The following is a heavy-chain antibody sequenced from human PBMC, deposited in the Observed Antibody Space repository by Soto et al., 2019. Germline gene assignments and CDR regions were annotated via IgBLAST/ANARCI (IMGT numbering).Heavy chain of an antibody. V-gene: IGHV4-59*01. CDR1: GGSISSYY. D-gene: IGHD4-17*01. CDR3: ARDAYGDYDRYYYYGMDV. J-gene: IGHJ6*02. CDR2: IYYSGST. Sequence: QVQLQESGPGLVKPSETLSLTCTVSGGSISSYYWSWIRQPPGKGLEWIGYIYYSGSTNYNPSLKRRVTMSVXTXXXQIXLKLSSVTAADTAVYYCARDAYGDYDRYYYYGMDVWGQGTTVTVSS.